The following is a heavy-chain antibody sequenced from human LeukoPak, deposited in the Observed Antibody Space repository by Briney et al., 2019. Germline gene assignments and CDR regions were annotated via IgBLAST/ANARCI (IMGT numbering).Heavy chain of an antibody. D-gene: IGHD3-3*01. CDR3: ANTIFGVVQDPDAFDI. Sequence: AASVKVSCKASGYTFTGYYMHWVRQAPGQGLEWMGWINPDSGGTIYAQKFQGRVTMTRDTSISTAYMELSNLRSDDTAVYYCANTIFGVVQDPDAFDIWGQGTMVTVSS. CDR2: INPDSGGT. CDR1: GYTFTGYY. J-gene: IGHJ3*02. V-gene: IGHV1-2*02.